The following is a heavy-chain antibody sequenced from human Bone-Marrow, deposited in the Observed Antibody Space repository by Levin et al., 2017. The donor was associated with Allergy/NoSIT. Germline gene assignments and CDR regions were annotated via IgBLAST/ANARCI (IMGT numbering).Heavy chain of an antibody. D-gene: IGHD1-1*01. J-gene: IGHJ4*02. Sequence: SCAASGFTFRTYAMHWVRQAPHKGLEWVAVTSFDGSDKYYADSVKGRFTISRDNSKNTLFLQMNSLRPEDTAVYYCVRDAFAETETTKFDRWGQGTLVTVSS. CDR3: VRDAFAETETTKFDR. CDR1: GFTFRTYA. CDR2: TSFDGSDK. V-gene: IGHV3-30-3*01.